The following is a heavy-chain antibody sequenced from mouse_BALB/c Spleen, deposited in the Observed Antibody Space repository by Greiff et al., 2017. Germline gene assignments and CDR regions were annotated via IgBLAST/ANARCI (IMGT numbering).Heavy chain of an antibody. CDR1: GFTFTDYY. CDR3: ARDDGNYYYYAMDY. D-gene: IGHD2-1*01. Sequence: EVQRVESGGGLVQPGGSLRLSCATSGFTFTDYYMSWVRQPPGKALEWLGFIRNKANGYTTEYSASVKGRFTISRDNSQSILYLQMNTLRAEDSATYYCARDDGNYYYYAMDYWGQGTSVTVSS. CDR2: IRNKANGYTT. J-gene: IGHJ4*01. V-gene: IGHV7-3*02.